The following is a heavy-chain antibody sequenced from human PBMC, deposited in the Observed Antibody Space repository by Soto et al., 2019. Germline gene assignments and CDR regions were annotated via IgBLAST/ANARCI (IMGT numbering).Heavy chain of an antibody. D-gene: IGHD1-20*01. CDR2: IDPRDSYT. Sequence: GESLKISCEDSGYTFSTYWISWVRQTPGKGLEWMGEIDPRDSYTIYSPSFQGHVTISSDNPARTAYLEWSSLKASDTAVYFCARAGIRNQKWFDPWGQGTMVTVSS. J-gene: IGHJ5*02. CDR3: ARAGIRNQKWFDP. V-gene: IGHV5-10-1*01. CDR1: GYTFSTYW.